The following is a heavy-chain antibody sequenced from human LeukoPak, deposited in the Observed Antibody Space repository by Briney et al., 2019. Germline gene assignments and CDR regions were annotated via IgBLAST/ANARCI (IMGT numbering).Heavy chain of an antibody. Sequence: PSETLSLTCTVSGDSMNTTNYFWGWIRQPPGKGLEWIGDIYYSGTTYYNPSLKSRVTISVDTSKNQFSLKLSSVTAADTAIYYCARHPPWELLIYYWGQGTLVTVSS. D-gene: IGHD1-26*01. CDR1: GDSMNTTNYF. CDR3: ARHPPWELLIYY. CDR2: IYYSGTT. J-gene: IGHJ4*02. V-gene: IGHV4-39*01.